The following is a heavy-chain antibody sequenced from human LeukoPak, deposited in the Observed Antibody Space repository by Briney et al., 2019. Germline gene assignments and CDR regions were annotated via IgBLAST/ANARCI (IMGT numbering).Heavy chain of an antibody. CDR3: ARDDNDDSYMDV. J-gene: IGHJ6*03. CDR2: IYYSGST. Sequence: SETLSLTCTVSGGSISSYYWSWIRRPPGKGLEWIGYIYYSGSTNYNPSLKSRVTISIDTSKNQFSLKLSSVTAADTAVYYCARDDNDDSYMDVWGKGTTVTVSS. V-gene: IGHV4-59*01. CDR1: GGSISSYY. D-gene: IGHD1-1*01.